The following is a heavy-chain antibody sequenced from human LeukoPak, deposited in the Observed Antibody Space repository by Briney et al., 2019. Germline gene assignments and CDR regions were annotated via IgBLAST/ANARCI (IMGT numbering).Heavy chain of an antibody. J-gene: IGHJ5*02. Sequence: SETLSLTCTVSGYSISSGYYWGWIRQPPGKGLEWIGSIYHSGSTYYNPSLKSRVTISVDTSKNQFSLKLSSVTAADTAVYYCARGGYYYDSSTNWFDPWGQGTLVTVSS. D-gene: IGHD3-22*01. V-gene: IGHV4-38-2*02. CDR2: IYHSGST. CDR3: ARGGYYYDSSTNWFDP. CDR1: GYSISSGYY.